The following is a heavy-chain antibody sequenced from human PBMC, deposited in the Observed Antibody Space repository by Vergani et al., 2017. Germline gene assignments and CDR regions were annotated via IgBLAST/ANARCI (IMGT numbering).Heavy chain of an antibody. D-gene: IGHD4-23*01. CDR3: ARGGNSGEYFQH. CDR1: GGSFSGYY. CDR2: INHSGST. J-gene: IGHJ1*01. Sequence: QVQLQQWGAGLLKPSETLSLTCAVYGGSFSGYYWSWIRQPPGKGLEWIGEINHSGSTNYNPSLKSRVTISVDTSKNQFSLKLSSVTAADTAVYYCARGGNSGEYFQHWGQGTLVTVSS. V-gene: IGHV4-34*01.